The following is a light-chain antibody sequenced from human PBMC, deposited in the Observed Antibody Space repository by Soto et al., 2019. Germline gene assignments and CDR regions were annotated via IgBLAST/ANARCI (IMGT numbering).Light chain of an antibody. Sequence: EIVLTQSPGTLSLSPGERATLSCRASQSVSNSYLVWYQQKPGQAPRLLIYGASSRATGIPDRFSGSGSGTDFTLTISRLEPEDLAVYYGQQYGSMLTFGGGTRVEIK. J-gene: IGKJ4*01. CDR1: QSVSNSY. CDR3: QQYGSMLT. V-gene: IGKV3-20*01. CDR2: GAS.